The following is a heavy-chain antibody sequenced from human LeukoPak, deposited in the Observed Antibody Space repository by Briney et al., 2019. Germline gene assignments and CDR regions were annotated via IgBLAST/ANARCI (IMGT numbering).Heavy chain of an antibody. CDR3: ARGGCSSTSCLANYYYYMDV. Sequence: ASVKVSCKASGYTFTSYYMHWVRQAPGQGLEWMGGFDPEDGETIYAQKFQGRVTITRNTSISTAYMELSSLRSEDTAVYYCARGGCSSTSCLANYYYYMDVWGKGTTVTVSS. CDR2: FDPEDGET. V-gene: IGHV1-8*03. J-gene: IGHJ6*03. CDR1: GYTFTSYY. D-gene: IGHD2-2*01.